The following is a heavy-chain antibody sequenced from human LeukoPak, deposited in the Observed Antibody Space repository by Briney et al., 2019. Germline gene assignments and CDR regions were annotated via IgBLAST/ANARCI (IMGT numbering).Heavy chain of an antibody. J-gene: IGHJ4*02. CDR3: AREGLGELTLDC. Sequence: SETLSLTCAVSGASISSNNWWWSWVRQPPGKGLEWIGEIYHSGSTYYNPSLKSRVSMSVHTSKNQFSLKLSSVTAADTAVYYCAREGLGELTLDCWGQGTLVTVSS. CDR1: GASISSNNW. V-gene: IGHV4-4*02. CDR2: IYHSGST. D-gene: IGHD3-16*01.